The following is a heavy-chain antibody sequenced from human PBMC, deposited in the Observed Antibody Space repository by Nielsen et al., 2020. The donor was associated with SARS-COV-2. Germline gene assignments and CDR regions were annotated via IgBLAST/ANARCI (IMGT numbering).Heavy chain of an antibody. CDR2: ISAYNGNT. CDR1: GYTFTSYG. D-gene: IGHD3-22*01. V-gene: IGHV1-18*01. CDR3: ARDYDSSGYYFDY. J-gene: IGHJ4*02. Sequence: ASVKASCKASGYTFTSYGISWVRQAPGQGLEWMGWISAYNGNTNYAQKFQGRVTITADESTSTAYMELSSLRSEDTAVYYCARDYDSSGYYFDYWGQGTLVTVSS.